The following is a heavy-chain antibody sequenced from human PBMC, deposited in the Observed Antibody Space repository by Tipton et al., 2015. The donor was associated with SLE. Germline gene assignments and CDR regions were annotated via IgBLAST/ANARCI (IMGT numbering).Heavy chain of an antibody. D-gene: IGHD7-27*01. CDR1: GGSISSGDYY. V-gene: IGHV4-30-4*01. Sequence: TLSLTCTVSGGSISSGDYYWSWIRQPPGKGLEWIGYIYYSGSTYYNPSLKSRVTISVDTSKNQFSLKLSSVTAADTAVYYCASGGVTGDSNWFDPWGQGTLVTVSS. J-gene: IGHJ5*02. CDR2: IYYSGST. CDR3: ASGGVTGDSNWFDP.